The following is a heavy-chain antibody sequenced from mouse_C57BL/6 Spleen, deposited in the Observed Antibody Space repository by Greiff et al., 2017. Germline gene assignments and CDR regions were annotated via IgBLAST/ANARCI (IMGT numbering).Heavy chain of an antibody. CDR1: GYSITSGYY. D-gene: IGHD3-2*02. CDR2: ISYDGSN. J-gene: IGHJ2*01. V-gene: IGHV3-6*01. CDR3: ARDQALYYFDY. Sequence: EVKLMESGPGLVKPSQSLSLTCSVTGYSITSGYYWNWIRQFPGNKLEWMGYISYDGSNNYNPSLKNRISITRDTSKNQFFLKLNSVTTEDTATYFCARDQALYYFDYWGQGTTLTVSS.